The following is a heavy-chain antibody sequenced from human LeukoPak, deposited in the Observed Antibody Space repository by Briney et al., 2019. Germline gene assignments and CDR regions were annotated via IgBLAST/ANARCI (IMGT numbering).Heavy chain of an antibody. Sequence: GGSLKLSCAAAGFTFSDYAIHWVRQAYGKGLEWVGRIRDKGYGHATAYAASVKGRFTLSRDDSKNTAYLQMNSLKTEDTALYYCTTPNEGNWFDPWGQGTLVTVSS. V-gene: IGHV3-73*01. CDR2: IRDKGYGHAT. CDR1: GFTFSDYA. J-gene: IGHJ5*02. D-gene: IGHD2-8*01. CDR3: TTPNEGNWFDP.